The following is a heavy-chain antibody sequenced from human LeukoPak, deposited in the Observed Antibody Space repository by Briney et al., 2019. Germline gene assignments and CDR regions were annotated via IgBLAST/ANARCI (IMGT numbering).Heavy chain of an antibody. CDR1: GYTFTGYY. CDR2: VNPSGTT. J-gene: IGHJ4*02. CDR3: TRDLGD. D-gene: IGHD3-16*01. Sequence: ASVKVSCKASGYTFTGYYMHWVRQAPGQGLEWMGIVNPSGTTSSAQKFQGRVTMIRDTSTTTFYMALTSLTSEDTAVYYCTRDLGDWGQGTLVTVSS. V-gene: IGHV1-46*01.